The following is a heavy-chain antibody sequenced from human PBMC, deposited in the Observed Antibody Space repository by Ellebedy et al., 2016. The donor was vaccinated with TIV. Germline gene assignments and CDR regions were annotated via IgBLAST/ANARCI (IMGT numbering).Heavy chain of an antibody. Sequence: GGSLRLSCKGSGYSFVSYWIGWVRQMPGKGLEWMGIIFPADSDTRYSPSFQGQVTISADKSISTAYLQWSSLKASDTAMYYCARSRPFSPNYGDYGSFFTPLPNWGQGTLVTVSS. D-gene: IGHD4-17*01. V-gene: IGHV5-51*01. CDR3: ARSRPFSPNYGDYGSFFTPLPN. CDR1: GYSFVSYW. CDR2: IFPADSDT. J-gene: IGHJ4*02.